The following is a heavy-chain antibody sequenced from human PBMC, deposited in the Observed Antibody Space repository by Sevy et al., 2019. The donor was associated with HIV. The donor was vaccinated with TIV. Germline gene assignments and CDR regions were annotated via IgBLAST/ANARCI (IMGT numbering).Heavy chain of an antibody. CDR3: AGYCISTSPHNWFDP. CDR1: GGSISSGDYY. CDR2: IYYSGTT. V-gene: IGHV4-30-4*01. J-gene: IGHJ5*02. D-gene: IGHD2-2*01. Sequence: SETLSLTCTVSGGSISSGDYYWTWIRQSPGKGLEWIGYIYYSGTTYSNPSLKSRVTISVDTSKNQFSLRLSPVTAADTAVYYCAGYCISTSPHNWFDPWGQGTLVTVSS.